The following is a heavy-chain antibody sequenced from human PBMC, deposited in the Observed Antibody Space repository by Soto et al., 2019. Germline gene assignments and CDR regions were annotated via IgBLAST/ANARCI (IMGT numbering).Heavy chain of an antibody. J-gene: IGHJ6*02. Sequence: EVQLVESGGGLVQPGGSLRLSCAASGFTFSSYSMNWVRQAPGKGLEWVSYISSSSSTIYYADSVKGRFTISRDNAKNSLYLQMNSLRDEDTAVYYCARVMAHITMVRGVKYYYYGMDVWGQGTTVTVSS. D-gene: IGHD3-10*01. CDR2: ISSSSSTI. CDR3: ARVMAHITMVRGVKYYYYGMDV. V-gene: IGHV3-48*02. CDR1: GFTFSSYS.